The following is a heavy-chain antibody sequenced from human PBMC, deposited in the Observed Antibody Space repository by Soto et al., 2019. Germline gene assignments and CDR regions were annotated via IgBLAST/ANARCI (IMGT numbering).Heavy chain of an antibody. CDR2: IDWDDDK. V-gene: IGHV2-70*04. D-gene: IGHD3-22*01. J-gene: IGHJ6*02. CDR3: ARDTMISAYGMDV. CDR1: GFSLSTSGMR. Sequence: ESGPTLVNPTQTLTLTYTFYGFSLSTSGMRVSWIRQPPGKALEWLARIDWDDDKFYSTSLKTRLTISKDTSKNQVVLTMTNMDPVDTATYYCARDTMISAYGMDVWGQGTTVTVSS.